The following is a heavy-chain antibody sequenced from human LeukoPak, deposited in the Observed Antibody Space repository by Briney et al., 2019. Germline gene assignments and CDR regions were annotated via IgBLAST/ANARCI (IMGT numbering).Heavy chain of an antibody. CDR3: ARASSWYAYYYMDV. CDR2: IYTSGST. CDR1: GGSFSGYY. V-gene: IGHV4-59*10. D-gene: IGHD6-13*01. J-gene: IGHJ6*03. Sequence: SETLSLTCAVYGGSFSGYYWSWIRQPAGKGLEWIGRIYTSGSTNYNPSLKSRVTMSVDTSKNQFSLKLSSVTAADTAVYYCARASSWYAYYYMDVWGKGTTVTVSS.